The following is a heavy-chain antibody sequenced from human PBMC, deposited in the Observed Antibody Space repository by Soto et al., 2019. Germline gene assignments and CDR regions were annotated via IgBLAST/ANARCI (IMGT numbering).Heavy chain of an antibody. CDR2: IYFNGHT. Sequence: QLQLQEPGPVLVKPSETLSLTCTLSGVSISYTSYYWGWIRQPPEKGLEWIGTIYFNGHTFYNPSLKGRLTISVDTSSNQFSLRLTSVTAADTAVYYCARQGSYWGQGTLVAVAS. V-gene: IGHV4-39*01. CDR1: GVSISYTSYY. J-gene: IGHJ4*02. CDR3: ARQGSY.